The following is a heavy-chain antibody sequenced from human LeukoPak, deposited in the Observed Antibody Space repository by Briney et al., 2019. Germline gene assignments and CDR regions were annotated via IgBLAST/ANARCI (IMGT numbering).Heavy chain of an antibody. J-gene: IGHJ4*02. CDR3: ARGIYDYVWGSYRLNDY. CDR2: INPNSGGT. Sequence: GPPVRFPCKASGYTFTGYYMHWVGQAPGKGLDWRGGINPNSGGTNYAQKFQGRVTMTRDTSISTAYMELSRLRSDDTAVYYCARGIYDYVWGSYRLNDYWGQGTLVTVSS. CDR1: GYTFTGYY. V-gene: IGHV1-2*02. D-gene: IGHD3-16*02.